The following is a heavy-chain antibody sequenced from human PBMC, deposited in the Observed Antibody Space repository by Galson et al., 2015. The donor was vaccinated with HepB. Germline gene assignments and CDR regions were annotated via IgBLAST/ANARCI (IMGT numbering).Heavy chain of an antibody. V-gene: IGHV1-18*01. J-gene: IGHJ4*02. D-gene: IGHD3-16*01. Sequence: SVKVSCKASGYTFSSHTLDWLRQAPGQGPEWVGRVNTYNGQTDFALNFQGRVTMTIKTSTNTAYMELRTLRSDDTAVYYCARRRFDEAGFDYWVQGTLVTVAS. CDR1: GYTFSSHT. CDR2: VNTYNGQT. CDR3: ARRRFDEAGFDY.